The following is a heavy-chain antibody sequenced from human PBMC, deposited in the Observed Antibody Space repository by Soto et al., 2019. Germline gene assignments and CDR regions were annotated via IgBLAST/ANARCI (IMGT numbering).Heavy chain of an antibody. V-gene: IGHV1-69*08. CDR1: GGTFSSYT. CDR2: IIPILGIA. D-gene: IGHD5-12*01. Sequence: QVQLVQSGAEVKKPGSSVKVSCKASGGTFSSYTISWVRQAPGQGLEWMGRIIPILGIANYAQKFQGRVTITADKSTSTAYMELSSLRSEDTAVYYCARELSGYDRKFDYWGQGTLVTVSS. CDR3: ARELSGYDRKFDY. J-gene: IGHJ4*02.